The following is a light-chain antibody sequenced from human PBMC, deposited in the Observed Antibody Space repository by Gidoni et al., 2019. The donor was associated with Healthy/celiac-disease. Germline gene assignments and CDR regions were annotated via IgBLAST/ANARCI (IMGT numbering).Light chain of an antibody. CDR2: GAS. CDR3: QQYGAWVT. V-gene: IGKV3-20*01. J-gene: IGKJ3*01. Sequence: EIVLTQSPGTLSLSPGERATLSCRASQSVSSSYLAWYQQKPGQAPRLLIYGASSRATGIPDRFSGSGSGTDFTLTISRLEPEDFAVYYCQQYGAWVTFGPGTKSGYQT. CDR1: QSVSSSY.